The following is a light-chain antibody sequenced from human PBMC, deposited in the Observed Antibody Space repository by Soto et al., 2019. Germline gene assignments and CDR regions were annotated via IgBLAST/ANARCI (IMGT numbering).Light chain of an antibody. V-gene: IGLV2-23*01. CDR2: KGT. CDR1: SSDVGAYNS. CDR3: CSSAPESTYV. Sequence: ALAQPASVSGSPGQSITISCTGTSSDVGAYNSVSWYQQHPHKAPQVIIYKGTQRPSGVSNRFSGSTSGNAASLTISGLQADDEADYFCCSSAPESTYVFGNGTKLTVL. J-gene: IGLJ1*01.